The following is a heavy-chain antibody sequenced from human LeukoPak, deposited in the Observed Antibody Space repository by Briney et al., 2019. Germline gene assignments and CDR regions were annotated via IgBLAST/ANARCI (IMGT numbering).Heavy chain of an antibody. D-gene: IGHD3-10*01. CDR2: INPNSGGT. CDR3: ARSLYYGSGSYTALFDY. V-gene: IGHV1-2*02. Sequence: ASVTVSCRASGYTFTGYYMHWVRQAPGQGLEWMGWINPNSGGTNYAQKFQGRVTMTRDTSISTAYMELSRLRSDDTAVYYCARSLYYGSGSYTALFDYWGQGTLVTVSS. CDR1: GYTFTGYY. J-gene: IGHJ4*02.